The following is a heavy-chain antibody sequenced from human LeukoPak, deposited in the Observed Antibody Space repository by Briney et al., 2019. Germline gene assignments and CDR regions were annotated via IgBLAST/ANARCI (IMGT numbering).Heavy chain of an antibody. CDR1: GLTVSSNY. CDR2: IYSGGST. J-gene: IGHJ4*02. D-gene: IGHD5-12*01. V-gene: IGHV3-53*01. Sequence: PGGSLRLSCAASGLTVSSNYMSWVRQAPGKGLEWVSLIYSGGSTYYADSVKGRFTISRDNSKNRLYLQMNSLRVEDTAVYYCARLESSFGGYGLYFDFWGQGTLVTVSS. CDR3: ARLESSFGGYGLYFDF.